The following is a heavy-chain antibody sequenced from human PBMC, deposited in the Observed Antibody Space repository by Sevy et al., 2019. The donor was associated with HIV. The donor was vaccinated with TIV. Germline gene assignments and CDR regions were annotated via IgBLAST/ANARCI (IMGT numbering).Heavy chain of an antibody. D-gene: IGHD3-10*01. V-gene: IGHV3-11*01. CDR3: AREGSSMVRGVLFDY. Sequence: GGSRRLSCAASGFTFSDYYMSWIRQAPGKGLEWVSYISSSGSTIYYADSVKGRFTIARDNAKNSLYMQMNSLRSEDTAVYYCAREGSSMVRGVLFDYWGQGNLVTVSS. CDR2: ISSSGSTI. J-gene: IGHJ4*02. CDR1: GFTFSDYY.